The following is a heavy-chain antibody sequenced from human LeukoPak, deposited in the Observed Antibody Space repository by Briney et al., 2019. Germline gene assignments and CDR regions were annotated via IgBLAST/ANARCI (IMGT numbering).Heavy chain of an antibody. J-gene: IGHJ3*02. Sequence: GGSLRLSCAASGFTFSSYGMHGVRQAPGKGLEWVAVLWHDGTNKYYADSVKGRFTISRDNSKNTLYLEMDSRRVKDTAVFFWAKHRWGGRGWAGLDIWGQGTMVTVSS. CDR3: AKHRWGGRGWAGLDI. CDR2: LWHDGTNK. V-gene: IGHV3-33*06. D-gene: IGHD3-16*01. CDR1: GFTFSSYG.